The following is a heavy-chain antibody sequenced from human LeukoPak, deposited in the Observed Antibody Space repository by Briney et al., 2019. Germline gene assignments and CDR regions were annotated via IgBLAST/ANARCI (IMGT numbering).Heavy chain of an antibody. CDR1: GFTFSDYY. Sequence: GGSLRLSCAASGFTFSDYYMSWIRQAPGKGLEWVSYISSSGSTIYYADSVKGRFTISRDNAKNSLYLQMNSLGAEDTAVYYCARHDISGIYFDYWGQGTLVTVSS. D-gene: IGHD3-9*01. CDR2: ISSSGSTI. J-gene: IGHJ4*02. V-gene: IGHV3-11*01. CDR3: ARHDISGIYFDY.